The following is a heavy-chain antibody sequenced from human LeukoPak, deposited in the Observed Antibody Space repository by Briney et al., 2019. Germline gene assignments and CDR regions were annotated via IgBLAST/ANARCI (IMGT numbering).Heavy chain of an antibody. Sequence: ASVKVSCKASGYTFTGYYMHWVRQAPGQGLEWMGWISPNSGGTNYAQKFQGRVTMTRDTSISTAYMELSRLRSDDTAVYYCAVYCSGGSCLDYWGQGTLVTVSS. CDR1: GYTFTGYY. V-gene: IGHV1-2*02. J-gene: IGHJ4*02. D-gene: IGHD2-15*01. CDR2: ISPNSGGT. CDR3: AVYCSGGSCLDY.